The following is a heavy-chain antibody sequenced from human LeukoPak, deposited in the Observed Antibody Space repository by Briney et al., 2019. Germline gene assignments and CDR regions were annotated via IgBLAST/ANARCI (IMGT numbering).Heavy chain of an antibody. Sequence: PSETLSLTCTVSGGSISSYYWSWIRQPPGKGLEWIGSIYYSGSTYYNPSLKSRVTISVDTSKNQFSLKLSSVTAADTVVYYCASEAGYSSSWLVPTSDYWGQGTLVTVSS. CDR2: IYYSGST. CDR1: GGSISSYY. CDR3: ASEAGYSSSWLVPTSDY. D-gene: IGHD6-13*01. V-gene: IGHV4-59*05. J-gene: IGHJ4*02.